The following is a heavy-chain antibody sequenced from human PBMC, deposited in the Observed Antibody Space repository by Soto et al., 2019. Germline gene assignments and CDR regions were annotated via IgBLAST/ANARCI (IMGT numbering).Heavy chain of an antibody. J-gene: IGHJ3*02. Sequence: LRLSCAASGFTFSSYAVSWVRQAPGKGLEWVSAISGSGGSTYYADSVKGRFTISRDNSKNTLYLQMNSLRAEDTAVYYCAKEVGGYYYDSSGYYHDAFDIWGQGTMVTVPS. D-gene: IGHD3-22*01. CDR1: GFTFSSYA. V-gene: IGHV3-23*01. CDR3: AKEVGGYYYDSSGYYHDAFDI. CDR2: ISGSGGST.